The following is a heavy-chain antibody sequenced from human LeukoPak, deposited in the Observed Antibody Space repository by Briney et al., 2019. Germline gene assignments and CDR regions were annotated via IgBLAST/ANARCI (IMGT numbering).Heavy chain of an antibody. CDR1: GYTFTSYY. D-gene: IGHD6-13*01. J-gene: IGHJ6*02. CDR3: ASYSSSWYGYYYYYGMDV. CDR2: INPSGGST. Sequence: ASVKVSCKASGYTFTSYYMHWVRQAPGQGLEWMGIINPSGGSTSYAQKFQGRVTMTRNTSISTAYMELSSLRSEDTAVYYCASYSSSWYGYYYYYGMDVWGQGTTVTVSS. V-gene: IGHV1-46*03.